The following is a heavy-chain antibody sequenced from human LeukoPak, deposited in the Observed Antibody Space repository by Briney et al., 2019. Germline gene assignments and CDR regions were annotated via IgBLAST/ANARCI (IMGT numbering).Heavy chain of an antibody. CDR1: GFTLSSYG. CDR3: AKFFHAGTYNYYYYMDV. J-gene: IGHJ6*03. V-gene: IGHV3-33*06. Sequence: PGRSLRLSCAASGFTLSSYGMPWVRQAPGKGLEWVAVIWYDGSNKYYADSVKGRFTISRDNSKNTLYLQMNSLRAEDTAVYYCAKFFHAGTYNYYYYMDVWGKGTTVTVSS. CDR2: IWYDGSNK. D-gene: IGHD3-10*01.